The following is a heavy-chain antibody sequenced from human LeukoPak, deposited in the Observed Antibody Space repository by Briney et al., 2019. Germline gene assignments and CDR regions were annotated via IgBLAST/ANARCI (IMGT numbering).Heavy chain of an antibody. V-gene: IGHV1-8*01. CDR1: GYTFTGYD. J-gene: IGHJ6*02. D-gene: IGHD3-22*01. CDR3: ARVVIDLYYYGMDV. Sequence: ASVKVSCKASGYTFTGYDINWVRQATGQGLEWMGWMNPNSGNTGYAQKFQGRVTMTRNTSISTAYMELSSLRSEDTAVYYCARVVIDLYYYGMDVWGQGTTVTVSS. CDR2: MNPNSGNT.